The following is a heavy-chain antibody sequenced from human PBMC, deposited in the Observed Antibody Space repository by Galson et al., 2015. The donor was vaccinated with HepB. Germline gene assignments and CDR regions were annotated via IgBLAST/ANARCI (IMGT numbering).Heavy chain of an antibody. CDR2: INAGNGNT. CDR3: ARVGWSEGELVFDY. V-gene: IGHV1-3*01. Sequence: SVKVSCKASGYTFTSYAMHWVRQAPGQRLEWMGWINAGNGNTKYSQKFQGRVTITRDTSASTAYMELSSLRSEDTAVYYCARVGWSEGELVFDYWGQGTLVTVSS. D-gene: IGHD1-26*01. CDR1: GYTFTSYA. J-gene: IGHJ4*02.